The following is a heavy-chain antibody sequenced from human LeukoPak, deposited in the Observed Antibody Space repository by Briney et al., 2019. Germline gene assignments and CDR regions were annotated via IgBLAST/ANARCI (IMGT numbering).Heavy chain of an antibody. CDR3: AKDITFDGYKYYFDY. CDR2: ISWNSGSI. Sequence: GRSLRLSCAASGFTFDDYAMHWVRHAPGKGLEWVSGISWNSGSIGYADSVKGRFTISRDNAKNSLYLQMNSLRAEDTALYYCAKDITFDGYKYYFDYWGQGTLATVSS. D-gene: IGHD5-24*01. V-gene: IGHV3-9*01. CDR1: GFTFDDYA. J-gene: IGHJ4*02.